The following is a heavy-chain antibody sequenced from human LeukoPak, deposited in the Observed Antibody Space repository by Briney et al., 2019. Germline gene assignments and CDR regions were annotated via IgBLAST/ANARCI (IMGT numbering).Heavy chain of an antibody. J-gene: IGHJ4*02. V-gene: IGHV3-23*01. CDR3: AKRGVVIRVILVGFHKEAYYFDS. Sequence: GGSLRLSCAVSGITVSNYGMSWVRQAPGKGLEWVAGISGSGGSTNCADSVKGRFTISRDNPKNTLYLQMNSLRAEDTAVYFCAKRGVVIRVILVGFHKEAYYFDSWGQGALVTVSS. D-gene: IGHD3-22*01. CDR1: GITVSNYG. CDR2: ISGSGGST.